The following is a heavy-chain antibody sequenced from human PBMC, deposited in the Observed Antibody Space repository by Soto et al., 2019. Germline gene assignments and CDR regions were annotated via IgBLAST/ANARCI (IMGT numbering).Heavy chain of an antibody. CDR1: GYSFTAYV. J-gene: IGHJ4*02. V-gene: IGHV1-18*01. Sequence: QVQLVQSGPEVKMPGASVKVSCKTSGYSFTAYVLAWLRQAPGQRPEWLGWVGTNNANTNYAQKFQGRVTMTTVRSTTTTSMELRSPRSDDTAVYYCARDLNTDSSVYYSFAYWGQGTLVTVSS. CDR2: VGTNNANT. CDR3: ARDLNTDSSVYYSFAY. D-gene: IGHD3-22*01.